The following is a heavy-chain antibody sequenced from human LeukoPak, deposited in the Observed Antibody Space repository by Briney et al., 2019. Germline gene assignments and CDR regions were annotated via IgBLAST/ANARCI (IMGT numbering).Heavy chain of an antibody. Sequence: PGGSLRLSCAASGFSFSNYAMNWVRQAPGKRLEWVAGISSSNSTINYADPVKGRFTISRDNSKNTVYLQMNSLTAEDTALYYCTKSLRDPRAFDHWGPGTLVSVSS. D-gene: IGHD2-21*02. CDR1: GFSFSNYA. J-gene: IGHJ4*02. V-gene: IGHV3-23*01. CDR3: TKSLRDPRAFDH. CDR2: ISSSNSTI.